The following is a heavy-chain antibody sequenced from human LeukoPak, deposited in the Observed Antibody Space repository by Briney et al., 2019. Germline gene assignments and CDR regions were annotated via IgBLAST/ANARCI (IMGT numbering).Heavy chain of an antibody. Sequence: AGGSLRLSCAASGFTVSGSAMHWVRQASGKGLEWVGRIRSKANSYATAYAASVKGRFTISRDDSKNTAYLQMNSLKTEDTAVYYCTRLKVTFCSSTSCRGGYYYYGMDVWGQATTVTVSS. V-gene: IGHV3-73*01. J-gene: IGHJ6*02. CDR3: TRLKVTFCSSTSCRGGYYYYGMDV. CDR1: GFTVSGSA. D-gene: IGHD2-2*01. CDR2: IRSKANSYAT.